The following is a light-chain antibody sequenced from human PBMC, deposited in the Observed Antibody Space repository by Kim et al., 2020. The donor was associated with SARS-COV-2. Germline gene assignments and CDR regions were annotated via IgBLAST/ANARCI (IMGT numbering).Light chain of an antibody. J-gene: IGKJ2*01. CDR1: QSISSNY. Sequence: EIVLTQSPGTLSLSPRERATLSCGASQSISSNYLAWYQHKPGQAPRLLIYGASTRATGIPDRFSGSGSGTDFTLTISRLEPEDFAMYYCQQYGTSPYTFGQGTKLEI. CDR2: GAS. CDR3: QQYGTSPYT. V-gene: IGKV3-20*01.